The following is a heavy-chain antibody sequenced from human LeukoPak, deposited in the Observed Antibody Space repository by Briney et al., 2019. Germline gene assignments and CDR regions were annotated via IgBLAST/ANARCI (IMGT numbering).Heavy chain of an antibody. CDR3: ARRASTERGHSYGLDY. J-gene: IGHJ4*02. CDR1: GFSFSSYS. V-gene: IGHV3-21*01. Sequence: GGSLRLSCAASGFSFSSYSMNWVRQAPGKGLEWVSSISFSGTYIYYADSLEGRITISRDNARRSLFLQMNSLRAEDTAVYYCARRASTERGHSYGLDYWGQGTLVTVSS. D-gene: IGHD5-18*01. CDR2: ISFSGTYI.